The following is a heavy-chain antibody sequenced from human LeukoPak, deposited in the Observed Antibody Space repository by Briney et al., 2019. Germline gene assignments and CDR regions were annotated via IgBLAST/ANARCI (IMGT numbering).Heavy chain of an antibody. CDR1: GGSISSNNW. J-gene: IGHJ4*02. D-gene: IGHD6-19*01. V-gene: IGHV4-4*02. Sequence: SETLSLTCAVSGGSISSNNWWGWVRQPPGKGLEWIGEIYHSESPNYNPSLKSRVTISVDKSRNHFSLNLSSVTAADTAVYYCAKDPGDSSGGDDYWGQGTLVTVSS. CDR2: IYHSESP. CDR3: AKDPGDSSGGDDY.